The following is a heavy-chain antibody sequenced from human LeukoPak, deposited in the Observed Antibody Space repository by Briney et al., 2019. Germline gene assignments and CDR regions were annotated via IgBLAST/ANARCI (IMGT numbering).Heavy chain of an antibody. CDR1: GGSFSGYY. CDR2: INHSGST. V-gene: IGHV4-34*01. D-gene: IGHD2-2*01. Sequence: SETLSLTCAVYGGSFSGYYWGWIRQPPGKGLEWIGEINHSGSTNYNPSLKSRVTISVDTSKNQFSLKLSSVTAADTAVYYCARGLQSCSSTSCYPFDYWGQGTLVTVSS. J-gene: IGHJ4*02. CDR3: ARGLQSCSSTSCYPFDY.